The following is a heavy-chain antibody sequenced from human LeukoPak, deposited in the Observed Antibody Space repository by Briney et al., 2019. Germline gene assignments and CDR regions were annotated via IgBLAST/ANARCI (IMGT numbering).Heavy chain of an antibody. V-gene: IGHV4-61*02. Sequence: SETLSLTCTVAGGSISSGSYYWSWIRQPAGKGLEWIGRIYTSGSTNYNPSLKSRVTISVDTSKNQFSLKLSSVTAADTAVYYCARGAMGCSGGSCYFRDLDYWGQGTLVTVSS. CDR1: GGSISSGSYY. CDR2: IYTSGST. J-gene: IGHJ4*02. CDR3: ARGAMGCSGGSCYFRDLDY. D-gene: IGHD2-15*01.